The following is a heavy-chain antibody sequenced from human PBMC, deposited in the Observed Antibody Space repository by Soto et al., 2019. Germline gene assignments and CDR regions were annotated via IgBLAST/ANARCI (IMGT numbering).Heavy chain of an antibody. CDR3: ARVWGGAFDF. D-gene: IGHD3-10*01. CDR1: GGPISSYF. CDR2: IYYSGST. Sequence: PSETLSLTCTVSGGPISSYFWSWIRQPPGKGLEWIGYIYYSGSTKYNPSLKSRVTISVDTSKNRFSLRLSSVTAADTAVYYCARVWGGAFDFWGQGTMVT. J-gene: IGHJ3*01. V-gene: IGHV4-59*01.